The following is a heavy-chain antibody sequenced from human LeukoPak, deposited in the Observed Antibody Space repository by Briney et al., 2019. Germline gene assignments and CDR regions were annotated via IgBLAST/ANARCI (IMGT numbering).Heavy chain of an antibody. Sequence: GGSLRLSCAASGFTFSSYWMHWVRQGAGKGLVWVSRINGDESSTNYADSVKGRFTISRDNSKNTLYLQMNSLRAEDTAVYYCAKSGYNRFDYWGQGTLVTVSS. D-gene: IGHD5-24*01. CDR2: INGDESST. J-gene: IGHJ4*02. CDR3: AKSGYNRFDY. V-gene: IGHV3-74*01. CDR1: GFTFSSYW.